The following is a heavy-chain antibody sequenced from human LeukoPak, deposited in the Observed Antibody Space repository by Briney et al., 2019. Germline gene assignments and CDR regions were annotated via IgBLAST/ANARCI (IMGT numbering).Heavy chain of an antibody. D-gene: IGHD1-26*01. V-gene: IGHV4-59*01. CDR1: GGSISSYY. CDR2: IYYSGST. CDR3: ARGEYEWELLHVGAFDT. Sequence: PSETLSLTCTVSGGSISSYYWSWIRQPPGKGLEWIGYIYYSGSTNYNPSLKSRVTISVDTSKNQFSLKLSSVTAADTAVYYCARGEYEWELLHVGAFDTWGQGTMVTVSS. J-gene: IGHJ3*02.